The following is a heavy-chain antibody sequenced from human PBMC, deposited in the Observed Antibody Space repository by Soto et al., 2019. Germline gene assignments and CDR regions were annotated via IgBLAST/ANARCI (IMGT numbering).Heavy chain of an antibody. CDR2: ISGSGGST. D-gene: IGHD3-9*01. J-gene: IGHJ4*02. Sequence: GGSLRLSCAASGFTFSSYAMSWVRQAPGQGLGWVSAISGSGGSTYYANSVKGRFTISRNNSKNTLYLQMNSLRAEDTAVYYCAKDRVHWLLSGFDDWGQGTLVTAPQ. V-gene: IGHV3-23*01. CDR1: GFTFSSYA. CDR3: AKDRVHWLLSGFDD.